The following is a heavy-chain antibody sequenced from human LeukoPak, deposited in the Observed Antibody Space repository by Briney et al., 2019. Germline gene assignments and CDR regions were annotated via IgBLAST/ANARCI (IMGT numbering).Heavy chain of an antibody. J-gene: IGHJ4*02. CDR1: GFTFSSYW. CDR2: IKEDVSEK. V-gene: IGHV3-7*01. Sequence: GGSLRLSCAASGFTFSSYWMSWVRQAPGKGLEWVANIKEDVSEKYYVDSVKGRFTISRDNAKNSLYLQMNSLRVEDTAVYYCARDGFVGAADYWGQGTLVTVSS. CDR3: ARDGFVGAADY. D-gene: IGHD6-13*01.